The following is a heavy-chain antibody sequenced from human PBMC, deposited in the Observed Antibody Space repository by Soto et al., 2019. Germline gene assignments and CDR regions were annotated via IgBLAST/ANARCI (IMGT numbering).Heavy chain of an antibody. CDR1: GYTFTSYG. CDR2: IRTSNTNT. CDR3: ARGAFGEVSFDY. V-gene: IGHV1-18*01. J-gene: IGHJ4*02. D-gene: IGHD3-10*01. Sequence: ASVKVSCKASGYTFTSYGISWVRQAPGQGLEWMGWIRTSNTNTNYARNLQGRVTMTTEKSTSTAYMELRSPRSDDTAVYYCARGAFGEVSFDYWGQGTQVTVSS.